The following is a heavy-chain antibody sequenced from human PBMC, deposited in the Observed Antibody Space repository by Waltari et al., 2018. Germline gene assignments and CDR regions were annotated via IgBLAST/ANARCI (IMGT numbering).Heavy chain of an antibody. V-gene: IGHV3-33*01. CDR2: IWYDGSNK. D-gene: IGHD3-10*01. Sequence: QVQLVESGGGVVQPGRSLRLPCAASGFTFSSYGMHWVRQAPGKGLEWVAVIWYDGSNKYYEDSVKGRFTISRDNSKNTLYLQMNSLRAEDTAVYYCARGLYGSPGYWGQGTLVTVSS. J-gene: IGHJ4*02. CDR1: GFTFSSYG. CDR3: ARGLYGSPGY.